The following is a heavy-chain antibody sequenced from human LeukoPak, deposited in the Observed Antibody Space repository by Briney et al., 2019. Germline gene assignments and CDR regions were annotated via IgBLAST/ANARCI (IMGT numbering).Heavy chain of an antibody. CDR1: GFTFSSYG. J-gene: IGHJ6*03. CDR3: ARGDYYYYYMDV. D-gene: IGHD2-21*01. V-gene: IGHV3-33*01. CDR2: IWYDGSNK. Sequence: GRSLRLSCAASGFTFSSYGMHWVRQAPGKGLEWVAVIWYDGSNKYYADSVKGRFTISRDNSKNTLYLQMNSLRAEDTAVYYCARGDYYYYYMDVWGKGTTVTVSS.